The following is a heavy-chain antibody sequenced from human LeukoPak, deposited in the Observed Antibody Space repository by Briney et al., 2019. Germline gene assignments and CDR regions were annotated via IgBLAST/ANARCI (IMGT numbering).Heavy chain of an antibody. V-gene: IGHV3-11*06. CDR3: ARTQLDLDGFDI. D-gene: IGHD1-1*01. CDR2: ISSGTINHS. CDR1: GFIFGDYY. Sequence: RGTLRLSCKASGFIFGDYYMNWIRQAPGKGLECLSYISSGTINHSNYADSVKGRFTISRDNARNSLYLQMNSLRGEDTAVYYCARTQLDLDGFDIWGQGTTVTVSS. J-gene: IGHJ3*02.